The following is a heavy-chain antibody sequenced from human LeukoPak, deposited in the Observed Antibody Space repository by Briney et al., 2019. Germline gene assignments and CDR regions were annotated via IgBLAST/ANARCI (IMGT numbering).Heavy chain of an antibody. CDR1: GFTFSSYS. Sequence: PGGSLRPSCAASGFTFSSYSMNWVRQAPGKGLEWVSSISSSSSYIYYADSVKGRFTISRDNAKNSLYLQMNSLRAEDTAVYYCARERVPSRYFDSWGQGTLVTVSS. V-gene: IGHV3-21*01. CDR2: ISSSSSYI. J-gene: IGHJ4*02. CDR3: ARERVPSRYFDS.